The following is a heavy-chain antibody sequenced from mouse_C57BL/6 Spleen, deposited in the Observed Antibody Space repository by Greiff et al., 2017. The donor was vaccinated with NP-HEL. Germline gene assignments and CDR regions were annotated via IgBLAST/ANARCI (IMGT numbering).Heavy chain of an antibody. D-gene: IGHD1-1*01. Sequence: VQLQQSVAELVRPGASVKLSCTASGFNIKNTYMHWVKQRPEQGLEWIGRIDPANGNTTYAPKFQGKANITADTSSNTAYLQLSSLTSEDTAIYYFASITTVVATNYFDYGGQGTTLTVSS. V-gene: IGHV14-3*01. CDR3: ASITTVVATNYFDY. CDR1: GFNIKNTY. CDR2: IDPANGNT. J-gene: IGHJ2*01.